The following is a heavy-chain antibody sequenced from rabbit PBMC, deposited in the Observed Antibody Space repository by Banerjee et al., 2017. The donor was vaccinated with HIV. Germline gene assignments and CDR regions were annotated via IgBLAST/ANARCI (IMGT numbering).Heavy chain of an antibody. J-gene: IGHJ4*01. Sequence: QEQLVESGGGLVQPEGSLTLTCKASGFTLSSSYYMCWVRQAPGKGLEWIGCIVAGSSGTTYDASWAKGRFTISKTSSTTVTLQMTSLTAADTATYFCARAGGFETFFNLWGPGTLVTFS. D-gene: IGHD1-1*01. CDR2: IVAGSSGTT. CDR1: GFTLSSSYY. V-gene: IGHV1S45*01. CDR3: ARAGGFETFFNL.